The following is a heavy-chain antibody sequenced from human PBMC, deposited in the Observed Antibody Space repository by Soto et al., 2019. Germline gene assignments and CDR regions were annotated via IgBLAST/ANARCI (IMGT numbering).Heavy chain of an antibody. Sequence: GGSLSLSCEASGFNFGAYAMSWVRQAPGKGLEWVSGISGSSSGTYYTDSVKGRFTISRDNSKSTVYLQMNSLRGEDTAVYYCAKDRSENFWVYYYTLDVWGPGTAVTVSS. CDR3: AKDRSENFWVYYYTLDV. D-gene: IGHD6-19*01. CDR1: GFNFGAYA. V-gene: IGHV3-23*01. CDR2: ISGSSSGT. J-gene: IGHJ6*02.